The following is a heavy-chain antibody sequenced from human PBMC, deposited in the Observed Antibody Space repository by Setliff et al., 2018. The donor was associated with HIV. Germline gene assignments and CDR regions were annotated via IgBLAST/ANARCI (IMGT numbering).Heavy chain of an antibody. CDR1: GFPFSSYE. D-gene: IGHD5-12*01. Sequence: RLSCAASGFPFSSYEMNWVRQAPGKGLEWVSYISSSGSTIYYADSVKGRFTISRDNTKNSLYLQMNSLRAEDTAVYYCARGSGYDKGAYHYYYGMDVWGQGTTVTVSS. J-gene: IGHJ6*02. CDR3: ARGSGYDKGAYHYYYGMDV. CDR2: ISSSGSTI. V-gene: IGHV3-48*03.